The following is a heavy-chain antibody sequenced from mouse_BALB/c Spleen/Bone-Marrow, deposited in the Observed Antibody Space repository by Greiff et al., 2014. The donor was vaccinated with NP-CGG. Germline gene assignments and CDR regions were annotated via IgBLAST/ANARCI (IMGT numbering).Heavy chain of an antibody. CDR2: INPSNGGT. Sequence: VKLMESGAELVKPGASEKLSCKASGYTFTSYYMYWVKQRPGQGLEWIGEINPSNGGTNFNEKFKSKATLTVDKSSSTAYMQLSSLTSEDSAVYHCTRSGTSWLRRSWYFDVWGAGTTVTVSS. J-gene: IGHJ1*01. D-gene: IGHD2-2*01. V-gene: IGHV1S81*02. CDR3: TRSGTSWLRRSWYFDV. CDR1: GYTFTSYY.